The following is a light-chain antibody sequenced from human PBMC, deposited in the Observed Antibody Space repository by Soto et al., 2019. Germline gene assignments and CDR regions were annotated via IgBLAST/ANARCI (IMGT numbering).Light chain of an antibody. J-gene: IGLJ2*01. V-gene: IGLV1-44*01. CDR3: ATWDDSLNGWV. CDR1: SSNIGSNT. CDR2: SNN. Sequence: QSVLTQSPSASGTPGQRVTISCSGSSSNIGSNTVNWYQHLPGTAPKLLIHSNNQRPSGVPDRFSGSKSGTSASLAISGLQSEDEADYYCATWDDSLNGWVFGGGTKLTVL.